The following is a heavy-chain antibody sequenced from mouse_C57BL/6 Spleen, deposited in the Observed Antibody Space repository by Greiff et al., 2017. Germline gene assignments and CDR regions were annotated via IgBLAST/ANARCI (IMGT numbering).Heavy chain of an antibody. CDR1: GYSITSGYY. CDR3: ARDSSGNFDY. Sequence: EVQLQESGPGLVKPSQSLSLTCSVTGYSITSGYYWNWIRQFPGNKLEWMGYISYDGSNNYNPSLKNRISITRDTSKNQFFLKLNSVTTEDTATYYCARDSSGNFDYWGQGTTLTVSS. D-gene: IGHD3-2*02. V-gene: IGHV3-6*01. CDR2: ISYDGSN. J-gene: IGHJ2*01.